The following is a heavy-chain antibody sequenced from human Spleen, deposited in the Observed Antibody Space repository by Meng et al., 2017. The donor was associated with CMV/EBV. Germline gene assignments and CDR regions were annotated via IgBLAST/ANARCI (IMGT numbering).Heavy chain of an antibody. CDR3: ASWEGVGEERFDY. CDR2: IYYSGST. CDR1: GGSISNYKYY. J-gene: IGHJ4*02. V-gene: IGHV4-39*07. Sequence: GSLRLSCTVSGGSISNYKYYWGWIRQPPGKGLQWIGNIYYSGSTYYNPSLKSRVTISVDTSKKQFSLKLISVTAADTAVYSCASWEGVGEERFDYWGQGTLVTVSS. D-gene: IGHD1-26*01.